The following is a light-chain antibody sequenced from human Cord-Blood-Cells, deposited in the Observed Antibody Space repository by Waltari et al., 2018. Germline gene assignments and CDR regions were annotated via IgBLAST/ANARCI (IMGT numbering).Light chain of an antibody. CDR2: EGS. Sequence: QSALTQPASVSGSPGQSITISCTGTSSDVGCYNLVSWYQQHPGKAPRLMIYEGSKRHSGVSNRVTCSKSGNTACRTISGLKAEDVADYYCCSYAGRSTWVLGGGTKLTVL. CDR1: SSDVGCYNL. V-gene: IGLV2-23*01. J-gene: IGLJ3*02. CDR3: CSYAGRSTWV.